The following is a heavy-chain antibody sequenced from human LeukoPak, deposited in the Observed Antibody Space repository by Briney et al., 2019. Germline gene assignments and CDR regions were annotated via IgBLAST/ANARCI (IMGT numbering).Heavy chain of an antibody. V-gene: IGHV4-59*08. Sequence: PSETLSLTCTVSGDSINAYYWGWIRQPPGKGLEWIGYIYFSGTTKYNPSLESGVTISVETSKNQFSLKLSSVTAADTAVYYCARRRAEGGSNGHYNWFDPWGQGILVTVSS. D-gene: IGHD6-13*01. CDR3: ARRRAEGGSNGHYNWFDP. CDR1: GDSINAYY. CDR2: IYFSGTT. J-gene: IGHJ5*02.